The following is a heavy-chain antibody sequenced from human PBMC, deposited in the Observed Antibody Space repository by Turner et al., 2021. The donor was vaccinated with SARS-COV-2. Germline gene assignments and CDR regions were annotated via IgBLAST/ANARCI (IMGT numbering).Heavy chain of an antibody. CDR1: GLAFCSYS. V-gene: IGHV3-21*01. Sequence: EVQLVESGGGLVRPGGSLSLSCAAAGLAFCSYSMNWVRQAPGKGLEWFSSISISSSYIYYADSVKGRFTISRDNAKNSLYLQMNSLRAEDTAVYYCARWGPYYYDSSGYYPDAFDIWGQGTMVTVSS. CDR3: ARWGPYYYDSSGYYPDAFDI. D-gene: IGHD3-22*01. CDR2: ISISSSYI. J-gene: IGHJ3*02.